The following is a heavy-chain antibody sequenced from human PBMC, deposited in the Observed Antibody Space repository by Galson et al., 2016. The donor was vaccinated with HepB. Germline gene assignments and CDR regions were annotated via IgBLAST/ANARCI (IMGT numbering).Heavy chain of an antibody. CDR3: ARSPSYCGGVSCSYDDDDY. J-gene: IGHJ4*02. Sequence: ETLSLTCTVSGGSINNYYWSWIRQPPGKGLEWIGYIYYSGSTNYNPSLKRRVTMSVDTSKNQFSLKLSSVTAADTAVYYCARSPSYCGGVSCSYDDDDYWGQGTLVTVSS. CDR2: IYYSGST. D-gene: IGHD2-15*01. CDR1: GGSINNYY. V-gene: IGHV4-59*01.